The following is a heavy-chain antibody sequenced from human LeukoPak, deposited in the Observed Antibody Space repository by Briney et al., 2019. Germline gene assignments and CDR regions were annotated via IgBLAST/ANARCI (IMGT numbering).Heavy chain of an antibody. CDR2: IMPILGTA. D-gene: IGHD2-2*01. V-gene: IGHV1-69*11. CDR1: GGTFSSYA. CDR3: AREGYCSSTSCSHREAFDI. Sequence: ASVKVSCKASGGTFSSYAISWVRQAPGQGLEWMGRIMPILGTANYAQKFQGRVTITTDESTSTAYMELSSLRSEDTAVYYCAREGYCSSTSCSHREAFDIWGQGTMVTVSS. J-gene: IGHJ3*02.